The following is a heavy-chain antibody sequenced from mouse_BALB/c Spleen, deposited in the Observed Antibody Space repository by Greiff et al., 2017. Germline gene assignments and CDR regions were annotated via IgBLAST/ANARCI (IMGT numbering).Heavy chain of an antibody. V-gene: IGHV1S137*01. CDR2: ISTYYGDA. CDR3: ARSGGGAMDY. Sequence: VQLQQSGAELVRPGVSVKISCKGSGYTFTDYAMHWVKQSHAKSLEWIGVISTYYGDASYNQKFKGKATMTVDKSSSTAYMELARLTSEDSAIYYCARSGGGAMDYWGQGTSVTVSS. J-gene: IGHJ4*01. CDR1: GYTFTDYA. D-gene: IGHD3-1*01.